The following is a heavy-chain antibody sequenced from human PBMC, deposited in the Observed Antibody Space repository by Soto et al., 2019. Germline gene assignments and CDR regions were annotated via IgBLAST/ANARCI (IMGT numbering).Heavy chain of an antibody. V-gene: IGHV4-34*01. CDR1: CGSFSGYY. CDR3: ARQGTYDFWSGYLPPSYYYGMDV. CDR2: INHSGST. D-gene: IGHD3-3*01. J-gene: IGHJ6*02. Sequence: SETLSLTCAVYCGSFSGYYWSWIRQPPGKGLEWIGEINHSGSTNYNPSLKSRVTISVDTSKNQFSLKLSSVTAADTAVYYCARQGTYDFWSGYLPPSYYYGMDVWGQGTTVT.